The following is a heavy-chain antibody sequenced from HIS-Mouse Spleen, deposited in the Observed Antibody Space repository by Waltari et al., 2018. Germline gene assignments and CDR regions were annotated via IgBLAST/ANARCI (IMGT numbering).Heavy chain of an antibody. J-gene: IGHJ2*01. V-gene: IGHV4-39*07. CDR1: GGSISSSSYY. D-gene: IGHD6-13*01. Sequence: QLQLQESGPGLVKPSETLSLTCTVSGGSISSSSYYWGWIRQPPGKGLEWIGSIYYIGRTYYNPALKSRVTLSVDTSKNQFSLKLSSVTAADTAVYYCAREIPYSSSWYDWYFDLWGRGTLVTVSS. CDR2: IYYIGRT. CDR3: AREIPYSSSWYDWYFDL.